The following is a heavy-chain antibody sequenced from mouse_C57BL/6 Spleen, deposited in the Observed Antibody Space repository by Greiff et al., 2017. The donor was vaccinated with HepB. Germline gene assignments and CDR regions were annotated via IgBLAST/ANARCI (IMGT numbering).Heavy chain of an antibody. J-gene: IGHJ4*01. Sequence: QVQLQQSGAELVKPGASVKISCKASGYAFSSYWMNWVKQRPGKGLEWIGQIYPGDGDTNYNGKFKGKATLTADKSSSTAYMQLSSLTSEDSAVYFCARSGYDDAMDYWGQGTSVTVSS. V-gene: IGHV1-80*01. CDR1: GYAFSSYW. CDR3: ARSGYDDAMDY. CDR2: IYPGDGDT. D-gene: IGHD2-2*01.